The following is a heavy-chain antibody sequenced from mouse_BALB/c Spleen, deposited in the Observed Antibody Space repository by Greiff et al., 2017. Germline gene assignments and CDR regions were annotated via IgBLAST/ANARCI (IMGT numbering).Heavy chain of an antibody. J-gene: IGHJ2*01. D-gene: IGHD2-4*01. Sequence: VKLMESGAELAKPGASVKMSCKASGYTFTSYWMHWVKQRPGQGLEWIGYINPSTGYTEYNQKFKDKATLTADKSSSTAYMQLSSLTSEDSAVYYCARGITGYWGQGTTLTVSS. CDR3: ARGITGY. CDR2: INPSTGYT. CDR1: GYTFTSYW. V-gene: IGHV1-7*01.